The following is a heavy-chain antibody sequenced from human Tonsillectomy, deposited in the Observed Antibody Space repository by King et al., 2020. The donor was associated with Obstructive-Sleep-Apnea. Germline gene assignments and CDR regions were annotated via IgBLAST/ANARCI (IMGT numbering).Heavy chain of an antibody. CDR1: EFTFSSYS. D-gene: IGHD3-10*01. CDR2: ISYDGDNK. V-gene: IGHV3-30-3*01. CDR3: ASPLEKYYYGSGSYYPDYYYGMDV. Sequence: QVQLVESGGDVVHPGRSLRLSCTASEFTFSSYSMHWVRQAPGKGLEWVALISYDGDNKYYADSVKGRFTISRDNSKNTLYLQMNSLRPEDTAVYYCASPLEKYYYGSGSYYPDYYYGMDVWGQGTAVTVSS. J-gene: IGHJ6*02.